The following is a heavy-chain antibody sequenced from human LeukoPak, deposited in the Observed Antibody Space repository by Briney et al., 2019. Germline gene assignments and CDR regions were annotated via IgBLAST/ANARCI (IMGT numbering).Heavy chain of an antibody. Sequence: SEALSLTCTVSGGSISSYYWSWIRQPPGKGLEWIGYIYYSGSTNYNPSLKSRVTISVDTSKNQFSLKLSSVTAADTAIYYCARAVSGRFDYWGQGTLVTVSS. D-gene: IGHD6-19*01. V-gene: IGHV4-59*12. CDR3: ARAVSGRFDY. J-gene: IGHJ4*02. CDR2: IYYSGST. CDR1: GGSISSYY.